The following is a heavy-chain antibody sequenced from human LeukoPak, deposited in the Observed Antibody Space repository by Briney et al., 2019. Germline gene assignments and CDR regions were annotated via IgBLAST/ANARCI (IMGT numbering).Heavy chain of an antibody. CDR1: GGSFSGYY. V-gene: IGHV4-34*01. CDR3: ARIGKGYSGYDLSRYYYYMDV. D-gene: IGHD5-12*01. J-gene: IGHJ6*03. CDR2: INHSGST. Sequence: SETLSLTCAVYGGSFSGYYWSWTRQPPGKGLEWIGEINHSGSTNYNPSLKSRVTISVDTSKNQFSLKLSSVTAADTAVYYCARIGKGYSGYDLSRYYYYMDVWGKGTTVTVSS.